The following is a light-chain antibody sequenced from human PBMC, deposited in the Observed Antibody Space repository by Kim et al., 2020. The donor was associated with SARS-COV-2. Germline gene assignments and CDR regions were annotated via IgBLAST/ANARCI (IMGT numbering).Light chain of an antibody. CDR2: DAS. J-gene: IGKJ4*01. Sequence: EIVLTQSPATLSLSPGERATLACRASQSISSHLAWYQQKPGQAPRLLIYDASNRATGIPARFSGSGSGTDFTLTISSLEPEDFAVYYCQQRNVWPLTFGGGTKMDIK. CDR3: QQRNVWPLT. CDR1: QSISSH. V-gene: IGKV3-11*01.